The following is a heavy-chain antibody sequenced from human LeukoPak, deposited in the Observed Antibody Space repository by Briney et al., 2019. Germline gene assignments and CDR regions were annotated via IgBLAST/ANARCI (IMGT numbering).Heavy chain of an antibody. Sequence: PGGSLRLSCAASGFTFSSYEMNWVRQAPGKGPEWVSYISSSGSTIYYADSVKGRFTISRDNAKNSLYLQMNSLRAEDTAVYYCAREVAGLDYWGQGTLVTVSS. D-gene: IGHD6-19*01. CDR3: AREVAGLDY. CDR1: GFTFSSYE. CDR2: ISSSGSTI. V-gene: IGHV3-48*03. J-gene: IGHJ4*02.